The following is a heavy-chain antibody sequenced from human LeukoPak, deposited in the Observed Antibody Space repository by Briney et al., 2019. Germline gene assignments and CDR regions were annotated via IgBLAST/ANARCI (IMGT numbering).Heavy chain of an antibody. V-gene: IGHV3-7*03. J-gene: IGHJ2*01. CDR3: ARRYFDL. Sequence: QAPXKGLEWVANIKQDGSEKYYVDSVKGRFTISRDNAKSSLYLQMNSLRAEDTAVYYCARRYFDLWGRGTLVTVSS. CDR2: IKQDGSEK.